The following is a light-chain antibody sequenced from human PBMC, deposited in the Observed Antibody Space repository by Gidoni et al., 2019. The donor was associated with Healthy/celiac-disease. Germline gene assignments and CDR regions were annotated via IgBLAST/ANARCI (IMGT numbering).Light chain of an antibody. CDR2: GAS. CDR3: QQYNNWPWT. CDR1: QSVRSN. Sequence: EIVMTQSPATLSVSPGERATLSCRASQSVRSNLAWYQQKPGQAPRLLIYGASTRATGIPARFSGSGSGTEFTLTISSLQSEDFAVYYCQQYNNWPWTFGPGTKVEIK. J-gene: IGKJ1*01. V-gene: IGKV3-15*01.